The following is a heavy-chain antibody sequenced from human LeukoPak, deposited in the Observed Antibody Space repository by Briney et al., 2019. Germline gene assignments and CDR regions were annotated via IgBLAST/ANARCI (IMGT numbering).Heavy chain of an antibody. V-gene: IGHV4-61*02. CDR2: LYSSGTT. CDR3: ARGLSRGFDN. J-gene: IGHJ4*02. CDR1: GGSISFSTYF. Sequence: SETLSLTCTVSGGSISFSTYFWGWIRQSAGKGLEWIGRLYSSGTTNYNPSLKSRVTISVDTSKNQFSLNLSSVTAADTAVYYCARGLSRGFDNWGQGTLVTVSS.